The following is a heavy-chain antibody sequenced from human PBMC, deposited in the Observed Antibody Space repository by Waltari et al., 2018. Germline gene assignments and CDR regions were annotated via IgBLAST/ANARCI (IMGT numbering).Heavy chain of an antibody. V-gene: IGHV4-39*07. J-gene: IGHJ4*02. CDR2: IYYSERT. Sequence: QLQLQESGPGLVKPSETLSLTCTVSGGSISSSSYYWGWIRQPPGKGLEWIGCIYYSERTSYNPSLKSRVTISVETSKNQFSLKLSSGTAADTAVYYCARVGARGFREPDGGAFDYWGQGTLVTVSS. CDR1: GGSISSSSYY. D-gene: IGHD3-10*01. CDR3: ARVGARGFREPDGGAFDY.